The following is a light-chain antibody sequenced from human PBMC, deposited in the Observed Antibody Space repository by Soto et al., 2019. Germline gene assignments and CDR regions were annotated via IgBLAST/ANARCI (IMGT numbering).Light chain of an antibody. CDR2: KAS. CDR3: QQHNSFSIT. Sequence: DIQMTQSPSTLSGSVADRVTIACRASQTISSWLAWYQQKPGKAPKLLIYKASTLKSGVPSRFSGSGSGTEFTLTINSLQADDFATYYCQQHNSFSITFGQGTRLEIK. V-gene: IGKV1-5*03. J-gene: IGKJ5*01. CDR1: QTISSW.